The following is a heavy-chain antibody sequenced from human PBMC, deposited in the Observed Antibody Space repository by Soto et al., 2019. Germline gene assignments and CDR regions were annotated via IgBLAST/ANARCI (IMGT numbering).Heavy chain of an antibody. V-gene: IGHV3-30-3*01. D-gene: IGHD5-18*01. CDR2: ISYDGSNK. J-gene: IGHJ4*01. CDR1: GFTFSTYA. CDR3: ARSEDTAMTYYYFDY. Sequence: QVQLVESGGGVVQPGRSLRLSCAASGFTFSTYAIHWVRQAPGKGLEWVAVISYDGSNKYYADSVKGRFTISRDNSKSTLYLQMNSLRAEDTAVYYCARSEDTAMTYYYFDYWGQGTLVTVSS.